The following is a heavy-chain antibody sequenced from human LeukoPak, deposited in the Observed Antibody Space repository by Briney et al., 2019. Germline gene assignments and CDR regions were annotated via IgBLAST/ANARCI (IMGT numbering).Heavy chain of an antibody. D-gene: IGHD2-2*01. Sequence: SETLSLTCTVSGGSISSYYWSWIRQSAGEGLEWIGRIYTSGSTNYNPSLKSRVTMSVDTSKNQFSLNLSSVTAADTAVYYCARARDCGSTTCFTDVWGQGTMVTVSS. CDR3: ARARDCGSTTCFTDV. V-gene: IGHV4-4*07. CDR1: GGSISSYY. CDR2: IYTSGST. J-gene: IGHJ3*01.